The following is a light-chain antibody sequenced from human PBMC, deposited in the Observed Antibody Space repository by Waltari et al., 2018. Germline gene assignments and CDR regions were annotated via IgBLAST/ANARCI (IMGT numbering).Light chain of an antibody. CDR2: YDS. CDR3: QVWDANTDPGV. Sequence: SYVLTQPPSVSVAPGETARLTCWGNNIESKRVHWYRQRPGQAPVLVISYDSDRPSGIPDRLSGSNSGNTATLTISRVEAGDEADYYCQVWDANTDPGVFGTGTEVTVL. V-gene: IGLV3-21*01. CDR1: NIESKR. J-gene: IGLJ1*01.